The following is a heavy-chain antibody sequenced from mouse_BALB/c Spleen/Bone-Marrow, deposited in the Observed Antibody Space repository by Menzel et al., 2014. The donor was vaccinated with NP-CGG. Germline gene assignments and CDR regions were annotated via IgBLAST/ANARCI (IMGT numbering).Heavy chain of an antibody. J-gene: IGHJ3*01. D-gene: IGHD1-1*01. CDR1: GFTFSSDS. CDR2: ISNGGGST. CDR3: ARHGLYYGSSSFAN. Sequence: EVKLVESEGGLVQPGGSLKLSCAASGFTFSSDSMSWVRHTPEKRLEWVAYISNGGGSTYYPDTVKGRFTISRDNAKNTLYLQMSTLKSEDTAMYFCARHGLYYGSSSFANWGQGTLVTVSA. V-gene: IGHV5-12-2*01.